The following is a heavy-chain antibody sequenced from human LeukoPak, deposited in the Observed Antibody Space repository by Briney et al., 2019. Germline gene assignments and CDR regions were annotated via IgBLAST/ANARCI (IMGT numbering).Heavy chain of an antibody. CDR2: ISYSGST. V-gene: IGHV4-59*08. CDR1: GGSLSSYY. Sequence: SETLSLTCTVSGGSLSSYYWSWIRQPPGKGLEWIGYISYSGSTNYNPSLKSRVTISADTSKNQFSLKLSSVTAADTAVYYCARNQGPAEHFDYWGQGTLVTVSS. CDR3: ARNQGPAEHFDY. J-gene: IGHJ4*02.